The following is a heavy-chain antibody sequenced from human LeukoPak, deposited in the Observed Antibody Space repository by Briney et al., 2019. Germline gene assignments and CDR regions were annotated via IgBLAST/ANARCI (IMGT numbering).Heavy chain of an antibody. CDR2: ISSSGSTI. V-gene: IGHV3-48*03. D-gene: IGHD2-21*02. CDR3: ARARLVVTAAFDI. CDR1: GFSISSDR. J-gene: IGHJ3*02. Sequence: GTLRLSCTASGFSISSDRMNWICQAPGKGLEWVSYISSSGSTIYYADSVKGRFTISRDNAKNSLYLQMNSLRAEDTAVYYCARARLVVTAAFDIWGQGTMVTVSS.